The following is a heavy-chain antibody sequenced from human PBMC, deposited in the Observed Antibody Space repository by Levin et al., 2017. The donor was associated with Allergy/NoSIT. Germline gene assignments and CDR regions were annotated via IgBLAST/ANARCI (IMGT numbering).Heavy chain of an antibody. V-gene: IGHV3-11*01. CDR3: ARDGEWELLLSYGMDV. D-gene: IGHD1-26*01. CDR2: ISSSGSDI. J-gene: IGHJ6*02. Sequence: SCAASGFTFSDYYMSWIRQAPGKGLEWISYISSSGSDIYYADSVKGRFTISRDNAKNSLYLQMNSLRAEDTAMYYCARDGEWELLLSYGMDVWGQGTTVTVSS. CDR1: GFTFSDYY.